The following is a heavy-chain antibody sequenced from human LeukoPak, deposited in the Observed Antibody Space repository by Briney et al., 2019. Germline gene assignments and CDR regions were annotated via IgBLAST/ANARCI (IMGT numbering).Heavy chain of an antibody. J-gene: IGHJ5*02. V-gene: IGHV4-34*01. CDR1: GGSFSGYY. CDR3: ARAPQRSYQHNWFDP. Sequence: SETPSLTCAVYGGSFSGYYWSWIRQPPGKGLEWIGEINHSGSTNYNPSLKSRVTISVDTSKNQFSLKLSSVTAADTAVYYCARAPQRSYQHNWFDPWGQGTLVTVSS. D-gene: IGHD2-21*01. CDR2: INHSGST.